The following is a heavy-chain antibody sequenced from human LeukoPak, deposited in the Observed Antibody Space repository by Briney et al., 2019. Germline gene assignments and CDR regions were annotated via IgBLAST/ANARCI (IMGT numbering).Heavy chain of an antibody. J-gene: IGHJ6*02. CDR3: ATESFPIVGATTWWVYYGMDV. Sequence: ASVKVSCKASGYTFTRYAMNWLRQAPGQGLEWMGIMNPSGGSTRYAQKFQGRVTMTEDTSTDTAYMELSSLRSEDTAVYYCATESFPIVGATTWWVYYGMDVWGQGTTVTVSS. CDR1: GYTFTRYA. D-gene: IGHD1-26*01. V-gene: IGHV1-46*01. CDR2: MNPSGGST.